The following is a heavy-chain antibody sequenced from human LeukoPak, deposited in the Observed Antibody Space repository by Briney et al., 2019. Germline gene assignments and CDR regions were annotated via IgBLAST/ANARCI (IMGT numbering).Heavy chain of an antibody. V-gene: IGHV3-7*01. CDR1: GFTFSSYW. CDR2: IKQDGSEK. J-gene: IGHJ4*02. Sequence: GGSLRLSCAASGFTFSSYWMSWVRQAPGKGLEWVANIKQDGSEKYYVDSVKGRFTISRDNAQNSLYLEMNSLRAEDTAVYYCARDYGGNSGNCFDYWGQGTLVTVSS. CDR3: ARDYGGNSGNCFDY. D-gene: IGHD4-23*01.